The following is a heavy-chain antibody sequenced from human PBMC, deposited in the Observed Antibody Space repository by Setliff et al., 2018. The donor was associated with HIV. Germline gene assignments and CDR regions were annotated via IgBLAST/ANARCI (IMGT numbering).Heavy chain of an antibody. V-gene: IGHV5-51*01. CDR1: GFNFLAHW. D-gene: IGHD6-13*01. CDR3: ARRDGRSMNAFEI. J-gene: IGHJ3*02. Sequence: GESLKISCQCSGFNFLAHWIGRVRQVPEKGLEWMGIVYPGDSDTRYNPSFEGQVTVSADKTITTAYLQVHNLKASDTATYYCARRDGRSMNAFEIWGPGTMVTVSS. CDR2: VYPGDSDT.